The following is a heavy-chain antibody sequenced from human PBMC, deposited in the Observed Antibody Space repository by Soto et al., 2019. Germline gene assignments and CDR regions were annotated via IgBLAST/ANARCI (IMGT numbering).Heavy chain of an antibody. CDR2: IIPILGIA. CDR1: GGTFSSYT. V-gene: IGHV1-69*02. D-gene: IGHD2-15*01. CDR3: ARVYCSGGSCYHFDY. J-gene: IGHJ4*02. Sequence: ASVKVSCKASGGTFSSYTISWVRQAPGQGLEWMGRIIPILGIANYAQKFQGRVTITADKSTSTAYMELSSLRSEDTAVYYCARVYCSGGSCYHFDYWGQGTLVTVSS.